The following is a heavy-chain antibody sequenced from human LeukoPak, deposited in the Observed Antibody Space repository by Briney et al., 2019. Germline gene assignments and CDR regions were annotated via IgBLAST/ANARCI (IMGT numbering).Heavy chain of an antibody. CDR2: ISYSGTT. V-gene: IGHV4-61*01. J-gene: IGHJ4*02. CDR1: GGSVSSGSYY. D-gene: IGHD1-26*01. CDR3: ARSGSYGGHFDN. Sequence: SETLSLTCTVSGGSVSSGSYYWSWIRQPPGKGLEWGGYISYSGTTNYNPSLKSRVTISVDTSKNQLSLKLTSVTAADTAVYYCARSGSYGGHFDNWGQGTLVTAFS.